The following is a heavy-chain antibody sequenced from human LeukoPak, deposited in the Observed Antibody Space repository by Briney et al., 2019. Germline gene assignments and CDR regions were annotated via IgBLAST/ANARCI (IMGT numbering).Heavy chain of an antibody. Sequence: GGSLRLSCAASGFTFSSYAMHWVRQAPGKGLEWVAVISYDGSNKYYADSVKGRFTISRDNSKNTLYLQMNSLRAEDTAVYYCARDAPEYSSSSGDFDYWGQGTLVTVSS. CDR1: GFTFSSYA. D-gene: IGHD6-6*01. V-gene: IGHV3-30*04. CDR2: ISYDGSNK. CDR3: ARDAPEYSSSSGDFDY. J-gene: IGHJ4*02.